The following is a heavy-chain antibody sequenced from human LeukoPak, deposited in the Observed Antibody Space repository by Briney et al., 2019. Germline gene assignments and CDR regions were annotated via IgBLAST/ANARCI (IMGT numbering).Heavy chain of an antibody. CDR3: ARDQTLYSSSSEFDY. Sequence: GGSLRLSCAASGFTFRNYGMLWVRQAPGKGLEWVAFIRYDGNNKYYADSVKGRFTMSRDNSKTTLYLQMNSLRAEDTAVYYCARDQTLYSSSSEFDYWGQGTLVTVSS. V-gene: IGHV3-30*02. CDR1: GFTFRNYG. CDR2: IRYDGNNK. J-gene: IGHJ4*02. D-gene: IGHD6-6*01.